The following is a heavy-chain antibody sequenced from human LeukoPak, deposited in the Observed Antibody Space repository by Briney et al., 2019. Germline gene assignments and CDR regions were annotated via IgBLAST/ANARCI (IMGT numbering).Heavy chain of an antibody. J-gene: IGHJ4*02. V-gene: IGHV1-69*05. D-gene: IGHD6-19*01. CDR3: MRDPTNTSGRYAYFDY. Sequence: GASVKVSCKASGDTFSSYEISWVRQAPGQGLEWMGGVVPLFGPPSYAPKFQGRVIITTDERTNTAYLELSSLRSEDTAVYYCMRDPTNTSGRYAYFDYWGQGTLVTVSS. CDR2: VVPLFGPP. CDR1: GDTFSSYE.